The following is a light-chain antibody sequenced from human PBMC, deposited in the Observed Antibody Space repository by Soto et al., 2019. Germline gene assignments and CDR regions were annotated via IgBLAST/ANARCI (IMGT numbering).Light chain of an antibody. J-gene: IGKJ1*01. Sequence: DIQMTQSPSTLSASVGDRVTITCRASQSISSWLAWYQQKPGKAPNLLIYEASRLESAVPSRFSGSASGKEFTLTINSLQPDDFATYFCQQYSSYPETFGQGTKVEIK. CDR3: QQYSSYPET. CDR1: QSISSW. V-gene: IGKV1-5*03. CDR2: EAS.